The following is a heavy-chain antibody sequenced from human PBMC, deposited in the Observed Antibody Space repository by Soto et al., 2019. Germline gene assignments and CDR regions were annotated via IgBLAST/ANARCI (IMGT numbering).Heavy chain of an antibody. V-gene: IGHV3-7*01. D-gene: IGHD6-6*01. CDR1: GVTFSSYW. Sequence: EVQLVESGGGLVQPGGSLRLSCAASGVTFSSYWMSWFRQAPGTGLEWVANIKQDGSEENYVDSVKGRFTISRDNAKNALYLQMNSLRVEDTAVYYCAREIAARLWGKGTTVTVSS. J-gene: IGHJ6*04. CDR3: AREIAARL. CDR2: IKQDGSEE.